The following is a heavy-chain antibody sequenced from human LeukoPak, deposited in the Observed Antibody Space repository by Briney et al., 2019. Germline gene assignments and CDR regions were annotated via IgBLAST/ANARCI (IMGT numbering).Heavy chain of an antibody. CDR3: ARHASSPHDSSGWYRLTWSFDY. CDR1: GGSISSSSYY. CDR2: INHSGST. V-gene: IGHV4-39*01. Sequence: SETLSLTCTVSGGSISSSSYYWGWIRQPPGKGLEWIGEINHSGSTNYNPSLKSRVTISVDTSKNQFSLKLSSVTAADTAVYYCARHASSPHDSSGWYRLTWSFDYWGQGTLVTVSS. D-gene: IGHD6-19*01. J-gene: IGHJ4*02.